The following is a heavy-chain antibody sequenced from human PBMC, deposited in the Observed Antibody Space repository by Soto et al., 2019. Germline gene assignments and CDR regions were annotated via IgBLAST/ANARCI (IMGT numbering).Heavy chain of an antibody. Sequence: ASETLSLTCTVSGGSISSGDYYWSWIRQPPGKGLEWIGYIYYSGSTYYNPSLKSRVTISVDTSKNQFSLKLSSVTAADTAVYYCARDREVRGATYYYYGMDVWGQGTTVTVSS. CDR2: IYYSGST. V-gene: IGHV4-30-4*01. CDR3: ARDREVRGATYYYYGMDV. D-gene: IGHD3-10*01. CDR1: GGSISSGDYY. J-gene: IGHJ6*02.